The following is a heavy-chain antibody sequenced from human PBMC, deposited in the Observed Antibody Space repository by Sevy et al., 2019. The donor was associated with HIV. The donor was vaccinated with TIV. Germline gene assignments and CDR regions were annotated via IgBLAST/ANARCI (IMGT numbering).Heavy chain of an antibody. J-gene: IGHJ4*02. CDR2: IWYDGSHT. Sequence: GGSLRLSCAASRFTFRSYGMHWVRQAPGKGLEWVAVIWYDGSHTKYADSVKGRLTISRDNFEDTLYLQMDNVRAEDTAVYFCAREYRDSSLDYWGQGTLVTVSS. CDR1: RFTFRSYG. V-gene: IGHV3-33*01. CDR3: AREYRDSSLDY. D-gene: IGHD3-22*01.